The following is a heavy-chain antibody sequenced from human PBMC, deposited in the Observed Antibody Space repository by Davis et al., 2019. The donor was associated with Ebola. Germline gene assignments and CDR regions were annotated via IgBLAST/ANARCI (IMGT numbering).Heavy chain of an antibody. Sequence: PSETLSLTCTVSGGSISSSSYYWGWIRQPPGKGLEWIGSIYYSGSTYYNPSLKSRVTISVDTSKNQFSLKLSSVTAADTAVYYCARQGQQLSYWGQGTLVTVSS. V-gene: IGHV4-39*01. J-gene: IGHJ4*02. CDR1: GGSISSSSYY. D-gene: IGHD6-13*01. CDR2: IYYSGST. CDR3: ARQGQQLSY.